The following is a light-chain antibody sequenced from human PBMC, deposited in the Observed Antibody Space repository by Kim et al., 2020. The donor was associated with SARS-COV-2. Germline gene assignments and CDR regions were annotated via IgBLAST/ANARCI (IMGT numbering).Light chain of an antibody. J-gene: IGLJ2*01. CDR2: GTT. Sequence: PGGTVPLTCGSSTGAVTSGHHVKCSQQKPGQAPRTLIYGTTNKQSWTPARFSGSLLGGKAVLTLSGAQPEDEAEYYCLLFFSNVGIFGGGTQLTVL. CDR3: LLFFSNVGI. V-gene: IGLV7-46*01. CDR1: TGAVTSGHH.